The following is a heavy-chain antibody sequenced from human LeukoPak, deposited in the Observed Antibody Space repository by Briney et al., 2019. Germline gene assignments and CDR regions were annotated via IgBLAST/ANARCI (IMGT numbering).Heavy chain of an antibody. CDR1: GFTFSSYS. CDR2: ISGSGGST. CDR3: AKPTQINYDFWSGYYLFYY. Sequence: GGSLRLSCAASGFTFSSYSMNWVRQAPGKGLEWVSAISGSGGSTYYADSVKGRFTISRDNSKNTLYLQMNSLRAEDTAVYYCAKPTQINYDFWSGYYLFYYWGQGTLVTVSS. J-gene: IGHJ4*02. V-gene: IGHV3-23*01. D-gene: IGHD3-3*01.